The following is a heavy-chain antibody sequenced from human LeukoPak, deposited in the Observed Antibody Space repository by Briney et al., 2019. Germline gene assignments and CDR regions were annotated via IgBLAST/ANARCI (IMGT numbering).Heavy chain of an antibody. CDR3: ARDRLGNWFDP. D-gene: IGHD6-19*01. CDR1: GYTFTSYA. J-gene: IGHJ5*02. V-gene: IGHV1-3*01. CDR2: INAGNGNT. Sequence: ASVKVSFTASGYTFTSYAMHWVRQAPGQRLEWMGWINAGNGNTKYSQKFQGRVTITRDTSASTAYMELSSLRSEDTAVYYCARDRLGNWFDPWGQGTLVTVSS.